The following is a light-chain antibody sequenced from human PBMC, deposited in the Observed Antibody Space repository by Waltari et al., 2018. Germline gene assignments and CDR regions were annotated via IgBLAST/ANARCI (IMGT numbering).Light chain of an antibody. V-gene: IGKV3-20*01. CDR3: QQYGSLPLT. Sequence: EIILTQSPGTLSLSPGETATLSCRASQSLRSDYLAWYQQKPGQAPRLVISGTSLRATGIPDRFTGSASRTDFTLTISGLEPEDFAVYYCQQYGSLPLTFGVVPKVEIK. CDR1: QSLRSDY. CDR2: GTS. J-gene: IGKJ4*01.